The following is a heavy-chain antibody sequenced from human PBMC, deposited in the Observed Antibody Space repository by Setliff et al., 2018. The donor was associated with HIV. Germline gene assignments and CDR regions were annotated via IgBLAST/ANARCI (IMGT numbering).Heavy chain of an antibody. D-gene: IGHD1-26*01. CDR3: ATVRIVGATEFDY. V-gene: IGHV1-69-2*01. Sequence: ASVKVSCKASGYTLTNYFMHWVRQAPGEGLEWVGSVDPEDGETRYAMKFQGSVTIRADTSTDTTYLSLTSLRSQDTAVYYCATVRIVGATEFDYWGQGTVVTVSS. CDR1: GYTLTNYF. CDR2: VDPEDGET. J-gene: IGHJ4*02.